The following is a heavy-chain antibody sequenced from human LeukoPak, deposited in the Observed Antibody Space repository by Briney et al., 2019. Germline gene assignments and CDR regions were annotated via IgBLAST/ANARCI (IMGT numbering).Heavy chain of an antibody. Sequence: GGSLRLSCVVSGFTLSSRWMMWVRQAPGEGLEWVTNINRDGSEKNYVDSVKGRFTITRDNAENSLYLQMNSLKVEDSAIYYCATYDSWSGYNIAYWGQGTLVTVSS. V-gene: IGHV3-7*03. CDR2: INRDGSEK. D-gene: IGHD3-3*01. J-gene: IGHJ4*02. CDR1: GFTLSSRW. CDR3: ATYDSWSGYNIAY.